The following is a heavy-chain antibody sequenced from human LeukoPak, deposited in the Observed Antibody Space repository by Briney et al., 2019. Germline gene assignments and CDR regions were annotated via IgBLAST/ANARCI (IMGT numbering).Heavy chain of an antibody. J-gene: IGHJ6*02. CDR2: IYSGTST. D-gene: IGHD2-15*01. CDR3: ASSRDSHDCSGGRCSYYYHYLGMDV. Sequence: PGGSLRLSCAVSGFTVNSSYMNWDRQAPGKGLEWVSVIYSGTSTYYADSVQGRFTISRDNAKNTLYLQMDSLRAEDTAVYYCASSRDSHDCSGGRCSYYYHYLGMDVWGQGTTVIVSS. CDR1: GFTVNSSY. V-gene: IGHV3-53*01.